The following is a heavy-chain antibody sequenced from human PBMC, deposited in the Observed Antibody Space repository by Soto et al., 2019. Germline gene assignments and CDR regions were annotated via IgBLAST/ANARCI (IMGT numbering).Heavy chain of an antibody. CDR1: GGSISSSSYY. D-gene: IGHD2-2*01. V-gene: IGHV4-39*01. CDR3: ARLIRYCSSTSCYAEFDY. Sequence: QLQLQESGPGLVKPSETLSLTCTVSGGSISSSSYYWGWIRQPPGKGLEWIGSIYYSGSTYYNPSLKSRVTISVDTSKNQFSLKLSSVTAADTAVYYCARLIRYCSSTSCYAEFDYWGQGTLVTVSS. CDR2: IYYSGST. J-gene: IGHJ4*02.